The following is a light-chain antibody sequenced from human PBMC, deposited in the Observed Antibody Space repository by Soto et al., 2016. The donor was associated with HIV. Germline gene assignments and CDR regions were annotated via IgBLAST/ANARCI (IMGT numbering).Light chain of an antibody. CDR2: AAS. CDR3: QQSYSTLMYT. CDR1: QMINSY. V-gene: IGKV1-39*01. Sequence: DIQMTQSPSSLSASVGDTVTITCRASQMINSYLNWYQQKPGKAPRLLISAASSLQVGVPSRFSGSRSRTGFSLTITSLQPEDFATYYCQQSYSTLMYTFGQGTKLEIK. J-gene: IGKJ2*01.